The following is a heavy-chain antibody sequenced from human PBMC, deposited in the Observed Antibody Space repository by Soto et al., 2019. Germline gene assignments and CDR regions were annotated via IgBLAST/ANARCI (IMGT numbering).Heavy chain of an antibody. J-gene: IGHJ6*02. CDR1: GYTFTGYY. CDR3: ARDRSRDGSDYYYYGMDV. D-gene: IGHD5-12*01. CDR2: INPNSGGT. V-gene: IGHV1-2*02. Sequence: QVQLVQSGAEVKKPGASVKVSCKASGYTFTGYYMHWVRQAPGQGLEWMGWINPNSGGTNYAQKFQGRVTMTRDTSISTAYMELSRLRSDDTAVYYCARDRSRDGSDYYYYGMDVWGQGTTVTVSS.